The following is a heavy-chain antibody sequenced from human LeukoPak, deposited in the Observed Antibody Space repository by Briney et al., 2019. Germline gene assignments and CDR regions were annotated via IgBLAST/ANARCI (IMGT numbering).Heavy chain of an antibody. Sequence: SVKVSCKTSGGTFNSHIFSWVRQAPGQGLEWMGRITPVIGSVKYAQKFQGRMTIFADASTTTAYMELNSLTSEDTAVYFCTRVNLRGSQYNWFDPLGQGTLVTVSS. V-gene: IGHV1-69*08. CDR3: TRVNLRGSQYNWFDP. CDR2: ITPVIGSV. CDR1: GGTFNSHI. J-gene: IGHJ5*02. D-gene: IGHD1-26*01.